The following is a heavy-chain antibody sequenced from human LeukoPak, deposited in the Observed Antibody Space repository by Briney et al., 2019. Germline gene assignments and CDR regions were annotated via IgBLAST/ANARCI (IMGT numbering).Heavy chain of an antibody. CDR2: TYYRSKWYS. CDR3: ARDKYHPLLFDP. CDR1: GDSVSSNSAA. J-gene: IGHJ5*02. V-gene: IGHV6-1*01. Sequence: SQTLSLTCAISGDSVSSNSAAWNWIRQSPSRGLEWLGRTYYRSKWYSDYSVSVKSRITINPDTSKNQVSLQLNSVTPEDTAVYYCARDKYHPLLFDPWGQGTLVTVSS. D-gene: IGHD2-2*01.